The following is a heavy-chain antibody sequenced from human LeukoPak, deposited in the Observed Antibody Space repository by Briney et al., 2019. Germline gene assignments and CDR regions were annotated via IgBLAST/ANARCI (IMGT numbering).Heavy chain of an antibody. CDR2: ISSSSTI. D-gene: IGHD5-18*01. Sequence: GGSLRLSCAASGFTFSSYSMNWVRQAPGKGLEWVSYISSSSTIYYADSVKGRFTISRDNAKNSLYLQMNSLRAEDTAVYYCASRGSYGYSDYWGQGTLVTVSS. J-gene: IGHJ4*02. V-gene: IGHV3-48*04. CDR3: ASRGSYGYSDY. CDR1: GFTFSSYS.